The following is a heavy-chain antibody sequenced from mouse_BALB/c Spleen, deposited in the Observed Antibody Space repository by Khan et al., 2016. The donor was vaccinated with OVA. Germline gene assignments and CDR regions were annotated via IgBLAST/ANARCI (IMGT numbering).Heavy chain of an antibody. V-gene: IGHV1-4*01. CDR1: GYTFTNYT. CDR2: INPSSGYT. CDR3: ERIPDPPYFFDC. Sequence: QVQLQQSGAELARPGASVKMSCKASGYTFTNYTMHWVKQRPGQGLEWIGYINPSSGYTNYNQKFKDKATLTADKSSSTAYMQLTSLTSEDSAVYDCERIPDPPYFFDCWGKGSTLTVSS. J-gene: IGHJ2*01.